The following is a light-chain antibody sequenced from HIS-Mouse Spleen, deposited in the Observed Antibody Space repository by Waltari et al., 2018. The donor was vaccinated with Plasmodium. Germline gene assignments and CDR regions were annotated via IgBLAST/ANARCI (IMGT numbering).Light chain of an antibody. CDR3: CSYAGSSTYV. CDR2: EGS. Sequence: QSALTQPASVSGSPGQSITISCTGTSSYVGSYNLVSWSQQHPGKAPKLMIYEGSKRPSGVSNRFSGSKSGNTASLTISGLQAEDEADYYCCSYAGSSTYVFGTGTKVTVL. CDR1: SSYVGSYNL. V-gene: IGLV2-23*01. J-gene: IGLJ1*01.